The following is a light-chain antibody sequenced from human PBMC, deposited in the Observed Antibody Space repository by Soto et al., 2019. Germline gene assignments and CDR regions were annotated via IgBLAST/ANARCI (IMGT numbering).Light chain of an antibody. CDR1: SSDVGGYNY. Sequence: QSALTQPASVSGSPGQSITISCTGTSSDVGGYNYVSWYQQHPGKAPKLMIYEVSNRPSGVSNRFSVSKSGNTASLTISGLQAEDEADYYCSSYTGSSTPYVFGTGTKLTVL. CDR2: EVS. V-gene: IGLV2-14*01. J-gene: IGLJ1*01. CDR3: SSYTGSSTPYV.